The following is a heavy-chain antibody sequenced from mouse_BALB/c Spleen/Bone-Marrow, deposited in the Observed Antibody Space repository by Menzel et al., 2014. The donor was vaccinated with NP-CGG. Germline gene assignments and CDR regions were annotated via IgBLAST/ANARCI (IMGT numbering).Heavy chain of an antibody. CDR2: IDPASGNI. J-gene: IGHJ2*01. CDR1: GFNIKDTY. V-gene: IGHV14-3*02. Sequence: EVQLVESGTDLVKPGASVKLSCTASGFNIKDTYMHWVKQRPEQGLDWIGRIDPASGNIQYDPKFQGRAAITADTSSNTAYLRLSSLTSEDTAVYYCASLTGTFDYWGQGTPLTVSS. CDR3: ASLTGTFDY. D-gene: IGHD4-1*01.